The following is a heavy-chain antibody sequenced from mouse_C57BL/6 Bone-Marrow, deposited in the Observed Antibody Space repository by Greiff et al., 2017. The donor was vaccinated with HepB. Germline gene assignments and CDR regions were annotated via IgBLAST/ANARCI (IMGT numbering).Heavy chain of an antibody. V-gene: IGHV5-4*01. CDR3: ARFLVHDY. D-gene: IGHD1-1*01. J-gene: IGHJ2*01. Sequence: EVQLVESGGGLVKPGGSLKLSCAASGFTFSSYAMSWVRQTPEKRLEWVATISDGGSYTYYPDNVKGRFTISRDNAKNNLYLQMSHLKSEDTAMYYCARFLVHDYWGQGTTLTVSS. CDR2: ISDGGSYT. CDR1: GFTFSSYA.